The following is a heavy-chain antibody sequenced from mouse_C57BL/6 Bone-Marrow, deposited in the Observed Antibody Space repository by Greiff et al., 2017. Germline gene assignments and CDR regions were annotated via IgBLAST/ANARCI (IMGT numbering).Heavy chain of an antibody. CDR3: ARGYYYGSSSFAY. D-gene: IGHD1-1*01. Sequence: EVKLMESGPELVKPGASVKIPCKASGYTFTDYNMDWVKQSHGKSLEWIGDINPNNGGTIYNQKFKGKATLTVDKSSSTAYMELRSLTSEDTAVYYCARGYYYGSSSFAYWGQGTLVTVAA. CDR1: GYTFTDYN. J-gene: IGHJ3*01. V-gene: IGHV1-18*01. CDR2: INPNNGGT.